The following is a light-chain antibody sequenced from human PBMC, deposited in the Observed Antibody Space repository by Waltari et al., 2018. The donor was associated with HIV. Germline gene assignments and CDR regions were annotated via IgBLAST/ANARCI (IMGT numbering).Light chain of an antibody. J-gene: IGKJ1*01. CDR3: QQYIGSPRT. CDR2: GAS. Sequence: EIALPQSPGTLSLSPGERATLSCRASQTISSTYLAWYQQKPGQAPRLLIYGASSRATGIPDRFSGSGSGTDFTLTISSLEPEDCAVYYCQQYIGSPRTFGQGTKVELK. CDR1: QTISSTY. V-gene: IGKV3-20*01.